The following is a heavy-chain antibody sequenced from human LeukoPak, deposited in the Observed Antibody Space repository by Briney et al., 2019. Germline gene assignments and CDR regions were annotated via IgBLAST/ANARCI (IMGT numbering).Heavy chain of an antibody. CDR3: ARDLLPNMVRGVIITPRIYDDGRDV. CDR1: GFTYRRLG. V-gene: IGHV3-33*01. J-gene: IGHJ6*04. Sequence: GFTYRRLGMECGPRGPGNQLEKKAVIWYDGSNKYYADSVKGRFTISRDNSKNTLYLQMNSLRAEDTAVYYCARDLLPNMVRGVIITPRIYDDGRDVCGKGTSVTVTS. CDR2: IWYDGSNK. D-gene: IGHD3-10*01.